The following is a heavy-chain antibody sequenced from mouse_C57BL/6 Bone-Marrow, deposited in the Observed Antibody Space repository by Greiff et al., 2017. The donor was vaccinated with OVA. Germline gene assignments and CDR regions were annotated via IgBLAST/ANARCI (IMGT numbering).Heavy chain of an antibody. CDR3: TRGYYGSSYRYFDY. J-gene: IGHJ2*01. V-gene: IGHV1-15*01. CDR2: IDPETGGT. Sequence: QVQLQQSGAELVRPGASVTLSCKASGYTFTDYEMHWVKQTPVHGLEWIGAIDPETGGTAYNQKFKGKAILTADKSSSTAYMELRSLTSEDSAVYYWTRGYYGSSYRYFDYWAKAPLSQSPQ. D-gene: IGHD1-1*01. CDR1: GYTFTDYE.